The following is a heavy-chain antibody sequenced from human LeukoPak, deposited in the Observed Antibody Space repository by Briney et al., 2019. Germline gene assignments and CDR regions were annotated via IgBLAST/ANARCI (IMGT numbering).Heavy chain of an antibody. D-gene: IGHD3-3*01. CDR1: GLAFSSYS. J-gene: IGHJ4*02. CDR3: ARDFTPEWFDIH. Sequence: GRSLRLSCVASGLAFSSYSMHWVRQAPGKGLEWEGVISYDGSDEYYTDSVKGRFTISRDNSKNTVYLQMNSLRADDTAVYYCARDFTPEWFDIHWGQGTLVTVS. V-gene: IGHV3-30*04. CDR2: ISYDGSDE.